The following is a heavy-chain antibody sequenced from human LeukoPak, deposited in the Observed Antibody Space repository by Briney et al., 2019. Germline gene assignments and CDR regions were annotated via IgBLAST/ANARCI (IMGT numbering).Heavy chain of an antibody. CDR3: VRGTSRFDS. Sequence: PSQTLSLTCLVSGGSISSSPYSGTYYWRWIRQTAGKGLKWIGRMYNSGTTNYNPLLKSRVAISVDTSKNQFSLNLSSVTAAGTAVYYCVRGTSRFDSWGRGTLVTVSS. CDR2: MYNSGTT. J-gene: IGHJ5*01. CDR1: GGSISSSPYSGTYY. V-gene: IGHV4-61*02.